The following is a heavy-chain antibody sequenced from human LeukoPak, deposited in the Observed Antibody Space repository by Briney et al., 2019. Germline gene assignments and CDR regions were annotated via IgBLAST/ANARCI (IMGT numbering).Heavy chain of an antibody. CDR3: TTDPSSSYMVTFGGVFGH. CDR2: IKSKTDGGTT. CDR1: GFTFSNAW. V-gene: IGHV3-15*01. J-gene: IGHJ5*02. Sequence: GGSLRLSCAASGFTFSNAWMSWVRQAPGKGLEWVGRIKSKTDGGTTDYAALVKGRFTISGDVSKSTLYLQMNSLKTEDTAVYYCTTDPSSSYMVTFGGVFGHWGQGTLVTVSS. D-gene: IGHD3-16*01.